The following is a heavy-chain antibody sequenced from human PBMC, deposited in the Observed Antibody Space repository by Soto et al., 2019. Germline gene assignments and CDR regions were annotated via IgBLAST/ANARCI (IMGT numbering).Heavy chain of an antibody. CDR2: IRYSGST. CDR1: GGSINNYY. CDR3: AREGGSSGWYDY. Sequence: QVQLQESGPGLVKPSETLSLTCTVSGGSINNYYWSWVRQPPGKGLEWIGYIRYSGSTNYNPSLKSRVPIAVDTSKNQFSLKLTSVTAADTAVYYCAREGGSSGWYDYWGQGTLVTVYS. D-gene: IGHD6-19*01. J-gene: IGHJ4*02. V-gene: IGHV4-59*01.